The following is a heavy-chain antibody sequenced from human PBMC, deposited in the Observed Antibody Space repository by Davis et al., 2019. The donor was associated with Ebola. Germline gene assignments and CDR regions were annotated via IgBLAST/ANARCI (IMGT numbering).Heavy chain of an antibody. CDR2: IWYDGSNK. J-gene: IGHJ6*02. V-gene: IGHV3-33*08. Sequence: GESLKISCEASGFTFSSYGMHWVRQAPGKGLEWVAVIWYDGSNKYYADSVKGRFTISRDNSKNTLYLQMNSLRAEDTAVYYCARDRFWGGTSSYYGMDVWGQGTTVTVSS. D-gene: IGHD3-3*01. CDR1: GFTFSSYG. CDR3: ARDRFWGGTSSYYGMDV.